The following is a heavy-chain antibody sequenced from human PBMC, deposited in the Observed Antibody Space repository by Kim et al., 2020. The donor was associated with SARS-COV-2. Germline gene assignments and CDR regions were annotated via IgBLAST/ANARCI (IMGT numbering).Heavy chain of an antibody. Sequence: SETLSLTCTVSGGSISSGGYYWSWIRQHPGKGLEWIGYIYYSGSTYYNPSLKSRVTISVDTSKNRFSLKLSSVTAADTAVYYCASLHSSGWYYYYGMDVWGQGTTVTVSS. D-gene: IGHD6-19*01. CDR1: GGSISSGGYY. V-gene: IGHV4-31*03. J-gene: IGHJ6*02. CDR3: ASLHSSGWYYYYGMDV. CDR2: IYYSGST.